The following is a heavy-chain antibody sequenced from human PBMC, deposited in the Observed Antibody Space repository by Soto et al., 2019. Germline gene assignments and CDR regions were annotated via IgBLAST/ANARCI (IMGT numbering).Heavy chain of an antibody. CDR3: ARSSAYSGYDITFNFDY. CDR1: GYRLDAAW. V-gene: IGHV5-51*01. J-gene: IGHJ4*02. Sequence: GESLKISCKGVGYRLDAAWIGWVRQMPGKGLEWMGIIKPGGSDLRYSPSFRGQVTISADAAVNTAYLQWDSLKASDTAVYYCARSSAYSGYDITFNFDYWGQGTLVTVSS. CDR2: IKPGGSDL. D-gene: IGHD5-12*01.